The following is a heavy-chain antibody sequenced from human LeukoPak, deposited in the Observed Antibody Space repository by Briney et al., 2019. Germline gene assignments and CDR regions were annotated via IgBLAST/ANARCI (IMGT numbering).Heavy chain of an antibody. CDR1: GYTLTELS. Sequence: GASVKVSCKVSGYTLTELSMHWVRQAPGKGLEWKGGFDPEDGETIYAQKFQGRVTMTEDTSTDTAYMELSSLRSEDTAVYYCATRVYGDYLYYYYMDVWGKGTTVTVSS. CDR2: FDPEDGET. J-gene: IGHJ6*03. D-gene: IGHD4-17*01. CDR3: ATRVYGDYLYYYYMDV. V-gene: IGHV1-24*01.